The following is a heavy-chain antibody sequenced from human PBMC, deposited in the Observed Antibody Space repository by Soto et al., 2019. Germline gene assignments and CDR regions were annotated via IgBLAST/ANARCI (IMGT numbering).Heavy chain of an antibody. D-gene: IGHD4-17*01. CDR1: GYSFTSYW. J-gene: IGHJ6*02. Sequence: GESLKLSCKGSGYSFTSYWIGWVRQMPGKGLEWMGIIYPGDSDTRYSPSFQGQVTISADKSISTAYLQWSSLKASDTAMYYCARHGDPAGWPRRYYYCYYGMDVWGQGTTVTVSS. CDR2: IYPGDSDT. CDR3: ARHGDPAGWPRRYYYCYYGMDV. V-gene: IGHV5-51*01.